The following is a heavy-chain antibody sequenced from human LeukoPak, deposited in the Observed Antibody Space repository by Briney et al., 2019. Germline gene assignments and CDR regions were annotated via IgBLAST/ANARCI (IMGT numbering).Heavy chain of an antibody. D-gene: IGHD4-17*01. Sequence: PVGPLRLSCAASGFTFSSYAMSWVRQAPGKGLEWASAISGSGGSTYYADSVKGRFTISRDNSKNTLYLQMNSLRAEDTAVYYCARSFYGDYESYYYYGMDVWGQGTTVTVSS. V-gene: IGHV3-23*01. J-gene: IGHJ6*02. CDR3: ARSFYGDYESYYYYGMDV. CDR2: ISGSGGST. CDR1: GFTFSSYA.